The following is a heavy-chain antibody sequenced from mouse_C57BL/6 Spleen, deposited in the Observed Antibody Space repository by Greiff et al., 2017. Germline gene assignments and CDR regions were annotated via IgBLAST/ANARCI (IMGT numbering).Heavy chain of an antibody. CDR2: IYPGDGDT. CDR3: ARWGLVITTDSYYFDY. Sequence: VQLQQSGAELVKPGASVKISCKASGYAFSSYWMNWVKQRPGKGLEWIGQIYPGDGDTNYNGKFKGKATLTADKSSSTAYMQLSSLTSEDSAVYFCARWGLVITTDSYYFDYWGQGTTLTVSS. J-gene: IGHJ2*01. V-gene: IGHV1-80*01. CDR1: GYAFSSYW. D-gene: IGHD1-1*01.